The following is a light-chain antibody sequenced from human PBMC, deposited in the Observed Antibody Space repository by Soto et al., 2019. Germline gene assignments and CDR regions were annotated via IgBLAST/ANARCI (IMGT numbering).Light chain of an antibody. CDR3: QQYGWSLT. V-gene: IGKV3-20*01. Sequence: EIVLTQSPGTLSLSPGERATLSCRASQSVGSDFLAWYQQRPGQPPRILIFGASGRATGIPDRFSGSGSGTDFTLTISRLEPEDFAVYYCQQYGWSLTFGGGTKVEIK. J-gene: IGKJ4*01. CDR2: GAS. CDR1: QSVGSDF.